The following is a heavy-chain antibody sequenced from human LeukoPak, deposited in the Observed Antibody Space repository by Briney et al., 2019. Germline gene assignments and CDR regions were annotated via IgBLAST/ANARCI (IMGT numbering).Heavy chain of an antibody. Sequence: GGSLRLSCAASGFTVSSNYMSWVRQAPGKGLEWVAVISYDGSTEYFADSVKGRFTISRDNSKNTLSLQMNSLRTDDTAVYYCAKDYGDYGWNYGMDVWGQGTTVTVSS. V-gene: IGHV3-30*18. CDR3: AKDYGDYGWNYGMDV. D-gene: IGHD4-17*01. CDR1: GFTVSSNY. J-gene: IGHJ6*02. CDR2: ISYDGSTE.